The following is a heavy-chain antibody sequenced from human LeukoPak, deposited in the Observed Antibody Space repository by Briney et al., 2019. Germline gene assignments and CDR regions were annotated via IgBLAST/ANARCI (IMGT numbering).Heavy chain of an antibody. D-gene: IGHD1-20*01. CDR3: AAIRITGTYYFDY. CDR1: GGTFSSYA. Sequence: SVKVSCKASGGTFSSYAISWVRQAPGQGLEWMGGIIPIFGTANYAQKFQGRVTITADKSTSTAYMELSSLRSEDTAVYYCAAIRITGTYYFDYWGQGTLVTVSS. CDR2: IIPIFGTA. J-gene: IGHJ4*02. V-gene: IGHV1-69*06.